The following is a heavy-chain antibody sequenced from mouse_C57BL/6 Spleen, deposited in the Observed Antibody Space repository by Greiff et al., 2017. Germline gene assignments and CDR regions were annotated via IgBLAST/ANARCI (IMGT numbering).Heavy chain of an antibody. CDR1: GYSITSGYY. CDR3: ARLNDYDTGYAMDY. D-gene: IGHD2-4*01. CDR2: ISYDGSN. J-gene: IGHJ4*01. Sequence: EVQLQQSGPGLVKPSQSLSLTCSVTGYSITSGYYWNWIRQFPGNKLEWMGYISYDGSNNYNPSLKNRISITRDTSKNQFFLKLNSVTTEDTATYYCARLNDYDTGYAMDYWGQGTSVTVSS. V-gene: IGHV3-6*01.